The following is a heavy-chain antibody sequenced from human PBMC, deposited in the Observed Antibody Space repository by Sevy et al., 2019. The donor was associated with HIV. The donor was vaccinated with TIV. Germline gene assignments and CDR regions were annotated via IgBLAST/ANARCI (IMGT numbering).Heavy chain of an antibody. V-gene: IGHV3-7*01. CDR2: IKQDGSER. CDR3: ARDSQNIVVVPAATINYSYSYYMDV. CDR1: GFTFSSYW. Sequence: GGSLRLSCAASGFTFSSYWMSWVRQAPGKGLEWVANIKQDGSERYYEDSVKGRFTISRDNTKNSLYLQMNSLRVEDTAVYYCARDSQNIVVVPAATINYSYSYYMDVWGKGTTVTVSS. J-gene: IGHJ6*03. D-gene: IGHD2-2*01.